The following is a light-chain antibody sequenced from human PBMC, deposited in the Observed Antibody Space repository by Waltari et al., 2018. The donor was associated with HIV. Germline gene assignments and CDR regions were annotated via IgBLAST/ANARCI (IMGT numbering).Light chain of an antibody. V-gene: IGLV3-25*03. CDR1: ALSKQL. Sequence: SFELTQPPSVSVSPGQTARITCSGDALSKQLTFWYQKKPAQAPVLVIYKDTERPSGIPERFSGSTSGTTATLTISGVQAEDEADYYCQSTNVVRVFGGVTKLTVL. CDR3: QSTNVVRV. CDR2: KDT. J-gene: IGLJ3*02.